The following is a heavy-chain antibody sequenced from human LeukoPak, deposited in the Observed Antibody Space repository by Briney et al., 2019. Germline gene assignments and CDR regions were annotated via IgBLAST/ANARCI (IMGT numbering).Heavy chain of an antibody. CDR2: INHSGST. Sequence: PSETLSLTCAVYGGSFSGYYWSWIRQPPGKGLEWIGEINHSGSTNYNPSLKSRVTISVDTSKNQFSLKLSSVTAADTAVYYCARAADDYGDYNGMDVWGQGTTVTVSS. D-gene: IGHD4-17*01. CDR1: GGSFSGYY. V-gene: IGHV4-34*01. J-gene: IGHJ6*02. CDR3: ARAADDYGDYNGMDV.